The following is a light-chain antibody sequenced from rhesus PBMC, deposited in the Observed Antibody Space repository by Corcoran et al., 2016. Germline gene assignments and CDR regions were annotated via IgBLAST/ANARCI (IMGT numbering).Light chain of an antibody. V-gene: IGKV3-42*02. CDR3: QQYNNWNHS. J-gene: IGKJ2*01. CDR2: EAS. CDR1: QSVGSN. Sequence: ETVVTQSPATLSLSPGERATLSCRASQSVGSNLAWYQQKPGQAPKLLIYEASSRATGIPDRLRGSGSGTEFTLTISSLEPEDVGVYYCQQYNNWNHSVGQGTKVEIK.